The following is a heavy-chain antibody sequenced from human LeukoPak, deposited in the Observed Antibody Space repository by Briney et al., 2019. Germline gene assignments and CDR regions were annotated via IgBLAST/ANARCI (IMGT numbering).Heavy chain of an antibody. V-gene: IGHV3-48*01. CDR1: VFTFSTYN. Sequence: GGSLRLSCAASVFTFSTYNMYWVREAPGRGVEWVSYISSTSSTIYYADSVKGRFTISRDNAENSLYLQMNSLRAEDTAVYYCARDLAWNVDYWGQGTLVTVSS. J-gene: IGHJ4*02. CDR2: ISSTSSTI. CDR3: ARDLAWNVDY. D-gene: IGHD1-1*01.